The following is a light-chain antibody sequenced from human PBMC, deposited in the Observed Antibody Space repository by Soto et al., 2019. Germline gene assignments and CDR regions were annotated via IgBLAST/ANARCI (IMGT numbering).Light chain of an antibody. Sequence: DIQMTQSPSTLSASVGDRVTITCRASQSISTWLAWYQQKPGKAPILLIYKASTLETGVPSRFSGSGSETEFTLTISSLQPDDVATYYCQQYNSFSSWTFGQGTKVEIK. CDR3: QQYNSFSSWT. J-gene: IGKJ1*01. CDR1: QSISTW. V-gene: IGKV1-5*03. CDR2: KAS.